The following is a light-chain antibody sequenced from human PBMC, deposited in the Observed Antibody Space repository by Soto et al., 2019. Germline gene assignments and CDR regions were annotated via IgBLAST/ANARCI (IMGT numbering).Light chain of an antibody. CDR2: GAS. Sequence: VTTHSPATLSVSPGERATLSCRASQSVSSDLAWYQHKPGQAPRLLIYGASSRATGIPVRFSGSGSGTEFTLTISSLQSEDVAVYYCQHYKNRPLTFGGGTKVDIK. CDR3: QHYKNRPLT. J-gene: IGKJ4*01. V-gene: IGKV3-15*01. CDR1: QSVSSD.